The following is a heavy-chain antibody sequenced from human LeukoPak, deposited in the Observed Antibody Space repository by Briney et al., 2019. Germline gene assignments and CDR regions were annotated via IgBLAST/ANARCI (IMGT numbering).Heavy chain of an antibody. CDR1: GFTFSSYS. CDR3: ARGGVYYYYYYMDV. V-gene: IGHV3-21*01. CDR2: ISSSSSSI. Sequence: GGSLRLSCAASGFTFSSYSMNWVRQAPGKGLEWVSSISSSSSSIYYADSVKGRFTISRDNAKNSLYLQMNSLRAEDTAVYYCARGGVYYYYYYMDVWGKGTTVTISS. J-gene: IGHJ6*03.